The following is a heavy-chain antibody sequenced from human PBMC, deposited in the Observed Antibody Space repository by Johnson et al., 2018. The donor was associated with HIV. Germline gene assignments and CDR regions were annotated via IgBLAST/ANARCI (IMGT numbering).Heavy chain of an antibody. CDR1: GLTFIRYG. CDR3: ARGQHSSGWCDVFDI. CDR2: RSYDGSNK. J-gene: IGHJ3*02. D-gene: IGHD6-19*01. Sequence: QVKLVESGGGVVRPGGSLRLSCVVSGLTFIRYGVHWVRQAPGKGLEWVAIRSYDGSNKYYADSVKGRFTISRENSQNTLYRQKDSLTDEDTAVYYCARGQHSSGWCDVFDIWGQGTVVTVSS. V-gene: IGHV3-30*03.